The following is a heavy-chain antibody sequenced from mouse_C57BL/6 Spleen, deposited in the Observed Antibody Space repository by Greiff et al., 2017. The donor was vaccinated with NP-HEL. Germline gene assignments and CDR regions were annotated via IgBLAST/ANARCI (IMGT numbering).Heavy chain of an antibody. V-gene: IGHV14-2*01. Sequence: VQLQQSGAELVKPGASVKLSCTASGFNIKAYYMHWVKPRTEQGLEWIGRIDPEDGATKYAPNFQGKAPITADTSSNTAYLQLSSLTSEDTAVYYGARGTAVVAHFDYWGQGTTLTVSS. CDR3: ARGTAVVAHFDY. D-gene: IGHD1-1*01. CDR2: IDPEDGAT. J-gene: IGHJ2*01. CDR1: GFNIKAYY.